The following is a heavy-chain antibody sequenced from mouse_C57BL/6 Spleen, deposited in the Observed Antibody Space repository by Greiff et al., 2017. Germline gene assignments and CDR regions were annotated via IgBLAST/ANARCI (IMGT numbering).Heavy chain of an antibody. V-gene: IGHV1-42*01. D-gene: IGHD1-1*01. CDR1: GYSFTGYY. CDR3: ARIHYYGSSYGYFDF. CDR2: INPSTGGT. Sequence: VQLQQSGPELVKPGASVKISCKASGYSFTGYYMNWVKQSPEKSLEWIGEINPSTGGTTYNQKFKAKATLTVDKSSSTAYMQLKNLTSEDTTVYYCARIHYYGSSYGYFDFWGKGTTVTVSS. J-gene: IGHJ1*03.